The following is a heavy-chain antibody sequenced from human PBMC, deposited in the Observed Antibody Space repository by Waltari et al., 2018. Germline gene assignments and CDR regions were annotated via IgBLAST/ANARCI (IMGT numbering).Heavy chain of an antibody. V-gene: IGHV3-23*01. CDR1: GFTFSNYA. CDR2: IVGDGNGA. D-gene: IGHD6-19*01. J-gene: IGHJ4*02. CDR3: TREGSGAGPTQFDY. Sequence: EVQLLESGGGRVQAGGSLRLSCAASGFTFSNYAMSWVRQAPGKGLKWVAAIVGDGNGAFYRGSVRGRFTISRDNSKNTVYLELNSLRSDDTAMYYCTREGSGAGPTQFDYWGQGSLVTVSS.